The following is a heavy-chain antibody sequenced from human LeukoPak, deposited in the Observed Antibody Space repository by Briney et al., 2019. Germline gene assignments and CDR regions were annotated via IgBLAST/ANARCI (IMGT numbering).Heavy chain of an antibody. J-gene: IGHJ3*02. D-gene: IGHD1-7*01. CDR1: GGSISSSSYY. Sequence: SETLSLTCTVSGGSISSSSYYWGWIRQPPGKGLEWIGSIYYSGSTYYNPSLKSRVTISVDTSKNQFSLKLSSVTAADTAVYYCAREMWNYDAFDIWGQGTMVTVSS. V-gene: IGHV4-39*07. CDR2: IYYSGST. CDR3: AREMWNYDAFDI.